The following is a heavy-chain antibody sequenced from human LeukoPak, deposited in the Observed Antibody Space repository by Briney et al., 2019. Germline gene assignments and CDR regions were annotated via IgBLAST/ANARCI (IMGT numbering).Heavy chain of an antibody. CDR2: IYYSGST. J-gene: IGHJ6*03. CDR1: GGSISSSSYY. Sequence: SETLSLTCTVSGGSISSSSYYWGWIRQPPGKGLEWIGSIYYSGSTYYNPSLKSRVTISVDTSKNQFSLKLSSVTAADTAVYYCARRLSSIAARGYYYYMDVWGKGTTVTVSS. D-gene: IGHD6-6*01. CDR3: ARRLSSIAARGYYYYMDV. V-gene: IGHV4-39*01.